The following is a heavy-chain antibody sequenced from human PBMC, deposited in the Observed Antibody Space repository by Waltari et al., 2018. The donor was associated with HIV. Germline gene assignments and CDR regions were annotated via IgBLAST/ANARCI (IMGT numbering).Heavy chain of an antibody. CDR1: GYSISSGYS. D-gene: IGHD3-9*01. V-gene: IGHV4-38-2*01. CDR2: LYHSGDT. Sequence: QVQLQESGPGLVKPSGTLSLTCAVSGYSISSGYSWGWIRQPPGKGLEWIGSLYHSGDTYYNPSLKSRISISLDTSKNHFSLKLSSVTAADTAVYFCARAVLRYFDNWFDPWGQGTLVTVS. J-gene: IGHJ5*02. CDR3: ARAVLRYFDNWFDP.